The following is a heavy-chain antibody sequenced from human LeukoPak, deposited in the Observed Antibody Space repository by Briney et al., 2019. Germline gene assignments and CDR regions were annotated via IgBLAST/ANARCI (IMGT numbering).Heavy chain of an antibody. Sequence: GGSLRLSCAASGFTISSYNMNWVRQAPGRGLEWLSYISAGSNNMFYADSVKGRFTISRDNADNSLYLQMNTLRTEDTAVYYCVRDDTVTGHFDYWGQGTLVTVSS. J-gene: IGHJ4*02. CDR3: VRDDTVTGHFDY. D-gene: IGHD4-11*01. CDR2: ISAGSNNM. CDR1: GFTISSYN. V-gene: IGHV3-48*01.